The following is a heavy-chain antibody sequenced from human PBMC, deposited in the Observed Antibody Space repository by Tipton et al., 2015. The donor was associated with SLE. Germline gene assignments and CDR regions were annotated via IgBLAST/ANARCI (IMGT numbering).Heavy chain of an antibody. D-gene: IGHD2-8*02. CDR2: INPNSGGP. V-gene: IGHV1-2*04. CDR1: GYTFTGHY. J-gene: IGHJ6*02. Sequence: QVQLVQSGAEVKKPGASVKVSCKASGYTFTGHYMHWVRQAPGQGLEWMGLINPNSGGPNYAQKFQGWGTMTMDTSISTAYMDLNRLTSDDTAVYYCARDRGDIALGWDYYYGMDVWGQGTTVTVSS. CDR3: ARDRGDIALGWDYYYGMDV.